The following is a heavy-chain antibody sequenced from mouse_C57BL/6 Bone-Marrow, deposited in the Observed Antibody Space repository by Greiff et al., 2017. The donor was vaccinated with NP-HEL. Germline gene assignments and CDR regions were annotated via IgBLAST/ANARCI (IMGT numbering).Heavy chain of an antibody. CDR2: IYPGGGYT. CDR3: ARFCYWGAMDY. J-gene: IGHJ4*01. CDR1: GYTFTNYW. D-gene: IGHD4-1*01. Sequence: QVQLKESGAELVRPGTSVKMSCKASGYTFTNYWIGWAKQRPGHGLEWIGDIYPGGGYTNYNEKFKGKATLTADKSSSTAYMQFSSLTSEDSAIYYCARFCYWGAMDYWGQGTSVTVSS. V-gene: IGHV1-63*01.